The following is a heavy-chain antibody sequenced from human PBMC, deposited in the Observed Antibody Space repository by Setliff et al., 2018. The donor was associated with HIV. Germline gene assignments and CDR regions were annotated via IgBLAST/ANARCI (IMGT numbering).Heavy chain of an antibody. V-gene: IGHV4-39*07. CDR2: INYSGST. Sequence: SETLSLTCSVSGGSFSISSYYWGWIRQPPGKGLEWIGSINYSGSTNYNPSLKGRVTISVDTSKNQFSLKLSSVTAADTAVYYCAREEDYNFWSGYDWFDPWGQGTLVTVSS. D-gene: IGHD3-3*01. J-gene: IGHJ5*02. CDR3: AREEDYNFWSGYDWFDP. CDR1: GGSFSISSYY.